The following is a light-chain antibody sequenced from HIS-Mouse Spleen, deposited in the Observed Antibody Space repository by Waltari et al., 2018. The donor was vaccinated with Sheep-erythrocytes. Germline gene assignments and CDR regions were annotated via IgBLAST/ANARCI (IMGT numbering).Light chain of an antibody. CDR3: CSYAGSYNHV. Sequence: QSALTQPRSVSGSPGQSVPISCTGTSSAVGGCNYVSWYQQHPGKAPKLMIYDVSKRPSGVPDRFSGSKSGNTASLTISGLQAEDEADYYCCSYAGSYNHVFGTGTKVTVL. J-gene: IGLJ1*01. V-gene: IGLV2-11*01. CDR1: SSAVGGCNY. CDR2: DVS.